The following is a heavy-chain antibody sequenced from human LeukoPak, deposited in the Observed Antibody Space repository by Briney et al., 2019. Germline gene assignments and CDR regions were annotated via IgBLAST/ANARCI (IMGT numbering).Heavy chain of an antibody. V-gene: IGHV4-59*08. J-gene: IGHJ4*02. CDR1: GGSIRSYY. D-gene: IGHD4/OR15-4a*01. CDR2: IHYSGSA. Sequence: PSETLSLTCSVSGGSIRSYYWSWTRQPPGKGLEWIGYIHYSGSANYNPSIKSRVTISVNPSKNLLSLKLTSVTAADTGVYYCARLTMPMGPGDYWGQGTLVTVSS. CDR3: ARLTMPMGPGDY.